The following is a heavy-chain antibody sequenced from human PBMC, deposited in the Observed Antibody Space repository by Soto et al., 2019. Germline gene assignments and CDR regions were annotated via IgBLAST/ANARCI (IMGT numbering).Heavy chain of an antibody. CDR2: IYYSGST. CDR3: ARSPYIYDYIWGSYRDPTAYFDY. D-gene: IGHD3-16*02. Sequence: QVQLQESGPGLVKPSETLSLTCTVSGGSISSYYWSWIRQPPGKGLEWIGYIYYSGSTNYNPSLKSRVTISVDTSKNQFSLKLSSVTAADTAVYYCARSPYIYDYIWGSYRDPTAYFDYWGQGTLVTVSS. CDR1: GGSISSYY. J-gene: IGHJ4*02. V-gene: IGHV4-59*01.